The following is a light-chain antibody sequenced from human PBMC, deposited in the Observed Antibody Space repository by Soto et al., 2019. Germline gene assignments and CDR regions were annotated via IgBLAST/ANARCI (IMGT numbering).Light chain of an antibody. CDR2: GAS. CDR1: ERISSNF. Sequence: VLTQSPGTLSLSPGERATHSCRASERISSNFLAWYQQRPGQAPRLLIYGASTRASGIPDRFSGSGSCTDFALTISRLEPEDFAVYYGQQYGTSPFTFGPGTTVEIK. J-gene: IGKJ3*01. V-gene: IGKV3-20*01. CDR3: QQYGTSPFT.